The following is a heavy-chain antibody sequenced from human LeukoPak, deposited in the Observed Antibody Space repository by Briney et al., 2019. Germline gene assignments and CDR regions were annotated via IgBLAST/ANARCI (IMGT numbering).Heavy chain of an antibody. J-gene: IGHJ2*01. D-gene: IGHD3-22*01. Sequence: SETLSLTCTVSGGSISSYYWSWIRQPAGKGLEWIGRIYTSGSTNYNPSLKSRVTMSVDTSKNQFSLKLSSVTAADTAVYYCARDLENYYDRYFDLWGRGTLVTVSS. CDR1: GGSISSYY. CDR3: ARDLENYYDRYFDL. V-gene: IGHV4-4*07. CDR2: IYTSGST.